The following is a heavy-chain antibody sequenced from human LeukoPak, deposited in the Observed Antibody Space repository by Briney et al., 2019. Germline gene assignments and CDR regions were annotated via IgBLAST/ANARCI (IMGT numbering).Heavy chain of an antibody. Sequence: SETLSLTRTVSGGSISSYYWSWIRQPPGKGLEWIGYIYYSGSTNYNPSLKSRVTISVDTSKNQFSLKLSSVTAADTAVYYCARGGQYSSSWYGLSPYFDYWGQGTLVTVSS. CDR2: IYYSGST. CDR3: ARGGQYSSSWYGLSPYFDY. CDR1: GGSISSYY. J-gene: IGHJ4*02. D-gene: IGHD6-13*01. V-gene: IGHV4-59*01.